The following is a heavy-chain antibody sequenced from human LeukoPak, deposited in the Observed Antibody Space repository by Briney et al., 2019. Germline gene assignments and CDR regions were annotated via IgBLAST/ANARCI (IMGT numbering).Heavy chain of an antibody. CDR2: ITGSGGTT. Sequence: GGSLRLSCVASGFTFSFYGMTWVRQAPGKGLEWVSGITGSGGTTYSADSVKGRFTISRDNSKNTLYLQMNSLRAEDTALYYCAKDHLPGRDYYYMDVWGKGTTATVSS. V-gene: IGHV3-23*01. CDR1: GFTFSFYG. J-gene: IGHJ6*03. CDR3: AKDHLPGRDYYYMDV.